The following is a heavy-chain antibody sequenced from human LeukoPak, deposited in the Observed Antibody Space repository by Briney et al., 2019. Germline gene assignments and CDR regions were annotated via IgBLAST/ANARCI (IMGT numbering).Heavy chain of an antibody. CDR2: IYSGGST. D-gene: IGHD2-2*01. J-gene: IGHJ4*02. CDR1: GFTVSSNY. V-gene: IGHV3-53*01. CDR3: AKDSFRTVPKASFDD. Sequence: PGGSLRLSCAASGFTVSSNYMSWVRQAPGKGLEWVSVIYSGGSTYYADSVKGRFTISRDNSKNTLFLQMNSLRAEDRAVYYCAKDSFRTVPKASFDDWGQGTLVTVSS.